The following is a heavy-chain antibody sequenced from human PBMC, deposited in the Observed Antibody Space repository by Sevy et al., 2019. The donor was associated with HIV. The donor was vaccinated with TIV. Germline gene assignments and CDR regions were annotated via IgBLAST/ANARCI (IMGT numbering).Heavy chain of an antibody. CDR3: ARRGDWNSDDFDRPPLYHYGMDV. D-gene: IGHD1-7*01. CDR2: ISFDGSNK. CDR1: GFTFSGYA. J-gene: IGHJ6*02. V-gene: IGHV3-30*04. Sequence: GGSLRLSCKPSGFTFSGYARHWIRQAPGKRLEWLAVISFDGSNKYYADSLEGRFTISRDNFKDTLYLHMNSLTTDDTAVYFCARRGDWNSDDFDRPPLYHYGMDVWGQGIAVTVSS.